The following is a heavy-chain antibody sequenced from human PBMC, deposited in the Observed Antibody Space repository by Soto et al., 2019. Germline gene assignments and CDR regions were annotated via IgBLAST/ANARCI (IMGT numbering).Heavy chain of an antibody. V-gene: IGHV3-30*18. CDR1: GFTFSSYG. D-gene: IGHD6-19*01. J-gene: IGHJ4*02. CDR2: ISYDGSNK. Sequence: QVQLVESGGGVVQPGRSLRLSCAASGFTFSSYGMHWVRQAPGKGLEWVAVISYDGSNKYYADSVKGRFTISRDNSKNMLYLQMNSLRAEDTAVYYCANSPYTSGFYYFDYWGQGTLVTVSS. CDR3: ANSPYTSGFYYFDY.